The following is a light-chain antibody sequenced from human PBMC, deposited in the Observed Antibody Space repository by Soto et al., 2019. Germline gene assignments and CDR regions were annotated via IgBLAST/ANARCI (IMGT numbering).Light chain of an antibody. V-gene: IGKV3-20*01. J-gene: IGKJ2*01. CDR3: QQYGRSPLLYT. CDR2: GAS. CDR1: QSVSSNF. Sequence: EIVLTQSPGTLSLSPGEIATLSCRASQSVSSNFLAWYQQKPGQAPRLLIYGASTRAAGVADRFSGSGSGTDFTCTITRLEPEDFAVYYCQQYGRSPLLYTFGQGTKLGVK.